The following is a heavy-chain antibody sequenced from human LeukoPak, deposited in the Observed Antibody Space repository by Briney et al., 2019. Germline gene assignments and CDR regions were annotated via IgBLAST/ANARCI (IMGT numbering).Heavy chain of an antibody. CDR1: GFTFDDYA. V-gene: IGHV3-9*01. J-gene: IGHJ4*02. Sequence: GRSLRLSCAASGFTFDDYAMHWVRQAPGKGLEWVSGISWNSGSIGYADSVKGRFTISRDNAKNSLYLQMNSLRAEDTALYYCAKDLFITVSLGLFDYWGQGTLVTVSS. CDR2: ISWNSGSI. CDR3: AKDLFITVSLGLFDY. D-gene: IGHD3-22*01.